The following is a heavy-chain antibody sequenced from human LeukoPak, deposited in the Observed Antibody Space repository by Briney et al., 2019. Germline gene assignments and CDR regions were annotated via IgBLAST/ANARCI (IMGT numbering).Heavy chain of an antibody. Sequence: PGGSLRLSCAASRFTFSDYYMSWIRQAPGKGLEWVSYISGSGSTQYYADSVKGRFTISRDNAKNSLYLQMNSLRAEDTALYYCANGPQFPWFGGTTNWGQGTLVTVSS. CDR1: RFTFSDYY. J-gene: IGHJ4*02. CDR3: ANGPQFPWFGGTTN. D-gene: IGHD3-10*01. CDR2: ISGSGSTQ. V-gene: IGHV3-11*01.